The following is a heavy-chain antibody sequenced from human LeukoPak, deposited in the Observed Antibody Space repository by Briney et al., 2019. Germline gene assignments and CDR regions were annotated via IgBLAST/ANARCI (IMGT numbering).Heavy chain of an antibody. V-gene: IGHV3-21*01. CDR3: ARDEDGDYNGLGDAFDI. CDR1: GFTFSSYS. D-gene: IGHD4-17*01. J-gene: IGHJ3*02. CDR2: ISSSSSYI. Sequence: GGSLRLSCAASGFTFSSYSMNWVRQAPGKGLEWVSSISSSSSYIYYADSVKGRFTISRDNAKNSLYLQMNRLRAEDTAVYYCARDEDGDYNGLGDAFDIWGQGTMVTVSS.